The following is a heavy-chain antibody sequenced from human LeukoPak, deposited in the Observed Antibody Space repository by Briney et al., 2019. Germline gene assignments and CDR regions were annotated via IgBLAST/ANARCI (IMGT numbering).Heavy chain of an antibody. CDR1: GFTFSSYG. Sequence: GGSLRLSCAASGFTFSSYGMHWVRQAPGKGLEWVAVIWYDGSNKYYADSVKGRFTISRDNSKNTLYLQMNSLRAEDTAVYYCAREGLLWFGEPGDGMDVWGQGTTVTVSS. CDR3: AREGLLWFGEPGDGMDV. D-gene: IGHD3-10*01. J-gene: IGHJ6*02. V-gene: IGHV3-33*01. CDR2: IWYDGSNK.